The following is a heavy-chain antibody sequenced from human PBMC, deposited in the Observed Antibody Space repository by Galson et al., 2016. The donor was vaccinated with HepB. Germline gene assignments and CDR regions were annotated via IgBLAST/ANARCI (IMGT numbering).Heavy chain of an antibody. CDR2: IYHSGST. CDR3: ARRGSRYFDWLSRHYYFDY. Sequence: SETLSLTCTVSHGSVSSDDSYWSWVRQPPGKGLEWIGEIYHSGSTSYNPSLKSRVTISVDTSKNQFSLKLSSVTAADTAVYYCARRGSRYFDWLSRHYYFDYWGQGTLVTVSS. D-gene: IGHD3-9*01. J-gene: IGHJ4*02. V-gene: IGHV4-61*08. CDR1: HGSVSSDDSY.